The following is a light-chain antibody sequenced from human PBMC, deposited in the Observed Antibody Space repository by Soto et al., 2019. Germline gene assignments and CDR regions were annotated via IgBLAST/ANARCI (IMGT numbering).Light chain of an antibody. J-gene: IGLJ3*02. CDR2: AVS. CDR1: NRAGGRHNF. Sequence: QSVLTQPRSVCGCPGQSVTISCTGTNRAGGRHNFGSCYQQLPGKAPNLLISAVSQRPSGGPGRFSGSKSGNTDSLTISGLQADDEADYFCYSYTASDIWVFGGGTK. CDR3: YSYTASDIWV. V-gene: IGLV2-11*01.